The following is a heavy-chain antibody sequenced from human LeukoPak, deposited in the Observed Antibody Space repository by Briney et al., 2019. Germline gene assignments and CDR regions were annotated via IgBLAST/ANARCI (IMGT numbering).Heavy chain of an antibody. CDR2: ICKSGGST. V-gene: IGHV3-23*01. CDR1: GFSFHDYA. Sequence: PGRSLRLSCAAFGFSFHDYAMHWVRPPPGRGLEWVSAICKSGGSTYYADTVRGRSTIFRDNSKNTQYLQMNSLRVEDTALYYCARYGQLELFGIGRAKDYYYMDVWGKGTTVIVSS. J-gene: IGHJ6*03. D-gene: IGHD1-7*01. CDR3: ARYGQLELFGIGRAKDYYYMDV.